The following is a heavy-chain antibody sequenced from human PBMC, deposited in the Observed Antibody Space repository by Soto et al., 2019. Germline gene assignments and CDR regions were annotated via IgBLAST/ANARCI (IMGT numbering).Heavy chain of an antibody. J-gene: IGHJ4*02. CDR3: VTSAAGTEYYFDY. D-gene: IGHD6-13*01. Sequence: QVQLVESGGGVVQPGRSLRLSCAASGFTFSSYAMHWVRQARGKGLEWVAVISYDGSNKYYADSVKGRFTISRDNSKNTLYLQMNSLRAEDTAVYYCVTSAAGTEYYFDYWGQGTLVTVSS. V-gene: IGHV3-30-3*01. CDR1: GFTFSSYA. CDR2: ISYDGSNK.